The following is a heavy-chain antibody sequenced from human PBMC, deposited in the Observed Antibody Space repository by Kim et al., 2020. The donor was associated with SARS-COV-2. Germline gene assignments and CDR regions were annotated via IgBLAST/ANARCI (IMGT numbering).Heavy chain of an antibody. V-gene: IGHV6-1*01. Sequence: SQTLSLTCAISGDSVSSTSVAWTWIRQSPSRGLEWLGRTSFRSKWCNDYAISVKSRISINPDTSKNQFSLQLNSVTPEDTAVYFCARAFGRSVDYWGQGTLVTVSS. J-gene: IGHJ4*02. D-gene: IGHD2-15*01. CDR1: GDSVSSTSVA. CDR3: ARAFGRSVDY. CDR2: TSFRSKWCN.